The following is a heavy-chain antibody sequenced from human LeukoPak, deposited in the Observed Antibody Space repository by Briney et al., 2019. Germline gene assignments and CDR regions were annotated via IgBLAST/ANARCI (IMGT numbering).Heavy chain of an antibody. CDR2: INWNGANT. J-gene: IGHJ4*02. D-gene: IGHD3-10*01. CDR1: GFTFDDFG. V-gene: IGHV3-20*04. Sequence: GGSLRLSCAASGFTFDDFGMSWVRQAPGKGLEWVSGINWNGANTGYADSVKGRFTISRDNSKNTLYLQMNSLRAEDTAVYYCAKGQFGELLFWGQGTLVTVSS. CDR3: AKGQFGELLF.